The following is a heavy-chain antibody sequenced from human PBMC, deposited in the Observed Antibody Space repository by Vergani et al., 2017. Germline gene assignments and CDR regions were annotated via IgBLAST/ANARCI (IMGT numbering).Heavy chain of an antibody. J-gene: IGHJ3*02. CDR1: GGSFSGYY. Sequence: QVQLQQWGAGLLKPSETLSLTCAVYGGSFSGYYWSWIRQHPGKGLEWIGYIYYSGSTYYNPSLKSRVTISVDTSKNQFSLKLSSVTAADTAVYYCARARGEGDAFDIWGQGTMVTVSS. CDR3: ARARGEGDAFDI. V-gene: IGHV4-34*01. CDR2: IYYSGST.